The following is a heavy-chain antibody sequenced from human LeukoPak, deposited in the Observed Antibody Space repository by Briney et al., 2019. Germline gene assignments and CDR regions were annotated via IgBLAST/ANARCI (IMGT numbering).Heavy chain of an antibody. CDR1: GFTFSSYA. D-gene: IGHD3-3*01. CDR2: ISYDGSNE. Sequence: GGSLRLSCAASGFTFSSYAMHWVRQAPGKGLEWVAVISYDGSNEYYADSVKGRFTISRDNSKNTLCLQMNSLRAEDTAVYYCAKDVGSGVYYYGMDVWGQGTTVTVSS. V-gene: IGHV3-30-3*01. J-gene: IGHJ6*02. CDR3: AKDVGSGVYYYGMDV.